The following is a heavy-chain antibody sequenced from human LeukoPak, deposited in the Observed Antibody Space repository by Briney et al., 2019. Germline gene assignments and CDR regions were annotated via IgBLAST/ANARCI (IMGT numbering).Heavy chain of an antibody. CDR2: IYSIGST. CDR3: ARDPIVGGIGNWFDP. CDR1: GGSIRSYY. Sequence: SETLSLTCTVSGGSIRSYYWSWIPQPAGKGLEWVGRIYSIGSTNYNPSLKSRVTMSVDTSKNQFSLKLSSVTAADTAVYYCARDPIVGGIGNWFDPWGQGTLVTVSS. J-gene: IGHJ5*02. D-gene: IGHD1-26*01. V-gene: IGHV4-4*07.